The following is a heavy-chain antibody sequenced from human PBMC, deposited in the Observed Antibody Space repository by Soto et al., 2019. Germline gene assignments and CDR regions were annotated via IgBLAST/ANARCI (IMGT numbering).Heavy chain of an antibody. Sequence: GGSLRLSCAASGFTFSSYAVSWVRQAPGKGLEWVSAISGSGGSTYYADSVKGRFTISRDNSKNTLYLQMNSLRAEDTAVYYCAKDIAVTTYGYWGQGTLVTVSS. CDR1: GFTFSSYA. CDR2: ISGSGGST. V-gene: IGHV3-23*01. D-gene: IGHD4-17*01. CDR3: AKDIAVTTYGY. J-gene: IGHJ4*02.